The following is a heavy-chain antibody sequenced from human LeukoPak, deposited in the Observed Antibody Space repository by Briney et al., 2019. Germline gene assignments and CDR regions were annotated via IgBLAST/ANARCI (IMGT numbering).Heavy chain of an antibody. V-gene: IGHV3-23*01. CDR3: AKEPREYCSSSSCHNWLDP. J-gene: IGHJ5*02. D-gene: IGHD2-2*01. CDR1: GFTFSSDA. Sequence: GGSLRLSCAASGFTFSSDAMSWGRQAPGKGVGWGSDVSASGGSTYYAASVKGRFTISRDKSKNPLHLQMSSLRAEDTAVYHCAKEPREYCSSSSCHNWLDPWGQGTMVTVSS. CDR2: VSASGGST.